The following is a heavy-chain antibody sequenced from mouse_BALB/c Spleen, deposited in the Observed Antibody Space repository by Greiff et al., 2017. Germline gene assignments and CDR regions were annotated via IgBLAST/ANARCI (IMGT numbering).Heavy chain of an antibody. CDR1: GYTFTSYY. V-gene: IGHV1S81*02. CDR2: INPSNGGT. CDR3: TRSILFYAMDY. Sequence: VQLQQSGAELVKPGASVKLSCKASGYTFTSYYMYWVKQRPGQGLEWIGGINPSNGGTNFNEKFKSKATLTVDKSSSTAYMQLSSLTSEDSAVYYCTRSILFYAMDYWGQGTSVTVSS. D-gene: IGHD1-1*02. J-gene: IGHJ4*01.